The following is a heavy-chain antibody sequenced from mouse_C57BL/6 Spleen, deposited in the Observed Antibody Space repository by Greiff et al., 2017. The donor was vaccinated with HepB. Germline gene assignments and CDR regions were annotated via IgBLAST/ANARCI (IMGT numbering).Heavy chain of an antibody. Sequence: EVQLQQSRAELVKPGASVKLSCTASGFNIKDYYMHWVKQRTEQGLEWIGRIDPEDSETKYAPKFQGKATITADTSANTAYLQLSSLTSEDTAVYYCASIYCDYDKDYWGQGTTLTVSS. J-gene: IGHJ2*01. CDR3: ASIYCDYDKDY. V-gene: IGHV14-2*01. D-gene: IGHD2-4*01. CDR1: GFNIKDYY. CDR2: IDPEDSET.